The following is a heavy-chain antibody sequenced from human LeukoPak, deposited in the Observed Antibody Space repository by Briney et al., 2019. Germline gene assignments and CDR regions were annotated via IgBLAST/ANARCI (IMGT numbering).Heavy chain of an antibody. Sequence: SQTLSLTCTVSGGSISSGSYYWSWIRQPAGKGLEWIGRIYTSGSTNYNPSLKSRATISVDTSKNQFSLKLSSVTAADTAVYYCASREVAAIYWGQGTLVTVSS. V-gene: IGHV4-61*02. CDR3: ASREVAAIY. CDR2: IYTSGST. D-gene: IGHD2-15*01. J-gene: IGHJ4*02. CDR1: GGSISSGSYY.